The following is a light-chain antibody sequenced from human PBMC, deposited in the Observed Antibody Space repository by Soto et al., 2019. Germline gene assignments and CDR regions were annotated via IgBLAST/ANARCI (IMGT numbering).Light chain of an antibody. CDR2: GAS. CDR1: QSVSSSF. V-gene: IGKV3-20*01. CDR3: QQYGRSPWT. J-gene: IGKJ1*01. Sequence: EIVLTHSPGTLSLSPGERATLSCRASQSVSSSFLAWYQQKPGQAPRLLIYGASSRATGIPDRFSGSGSGTDFTLAISRLEPEDFAVYYCQQYGRSPWTFGQGTKLEIK.